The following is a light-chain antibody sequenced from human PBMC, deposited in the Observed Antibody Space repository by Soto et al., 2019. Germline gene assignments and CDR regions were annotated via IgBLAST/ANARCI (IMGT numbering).Light chain of an antibody. Sequence: QSALTQPASVSGSPGQSITISCTGTSSDVGGYNYVSWYQQHPGKAPKLMIYDVSNRPSGVSNRFSGSKSGNTASLTISGLQAEYEAEYYCSSYTGSSTYVVFGGGTKLTVL. CDR1: SSDVGGYNY. V-gene: IGLV2-14*01. J-gene: IGLJ2*01. CDR2: DVS. CDR3: SSYTGSSTYVV.